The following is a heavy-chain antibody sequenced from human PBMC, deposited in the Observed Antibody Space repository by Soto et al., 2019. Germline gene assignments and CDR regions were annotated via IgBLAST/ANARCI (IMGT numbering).Heavy chain of an antibody. V-gene: IGHV4-59*01. CDR2: IYYSGST. D-gene: IGHD5-12*01. CDR3: ARDLPTRVATPNWFDP. J-gene: IGHJ5*02. CDR1: GGSISSYY. Sequence: LSLNCTVSGGSISSYYWSWIRQPPGKGLEWIGYIYYSGSTNYNPSLKSRVTISVDTSKNQFSLKLSSVTAADTAVYYCARDLPTRVATPNWFDPWGQGTLVTVSS.